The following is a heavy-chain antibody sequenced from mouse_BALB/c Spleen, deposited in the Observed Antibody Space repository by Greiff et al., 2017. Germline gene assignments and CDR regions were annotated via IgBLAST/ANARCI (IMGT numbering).Heavy chain of an antibody. CDR2: IWAGGST. J-gene: IGHJ3*01. CDR3: ARDRYYGSSPWFAY. Sequence: QVQLKQSGPGLVAPSQSLSITCTVSGFSLTSYGVHWVRQPPGKGLEWLGVIWAGGSTNYNSALMSRLSISKDNSKSQVFLKMNSLQTDDTAMHYCARDRYYGSSPWFAYWGQGTLVTVSA. V-gene: IGHV2-9*02. CDR1: GFSLTSYG. D-gene: IGHD1-1*01.